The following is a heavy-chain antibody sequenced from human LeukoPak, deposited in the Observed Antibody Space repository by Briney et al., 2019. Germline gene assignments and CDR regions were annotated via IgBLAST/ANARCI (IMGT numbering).Heavy chain of an antibody. D-gene: IGHD2-15*01. CDR3: ARRGGGGAFDI. J-gene: IGHJ3*02. V-gene: IGHV1-18*04. CDR1: GYTFTGYY. Sequence: ASVKVSCKASGYTFTGYYMHWVRQAPGQGLEWMGWISDYNGNTNYAQKLQGRVTMTTDTSTSTAYMELRSLRSDDTAVYYCARRGGGGAFDIWGQGTMVTVSS. CDR2: ISDYNGNT.